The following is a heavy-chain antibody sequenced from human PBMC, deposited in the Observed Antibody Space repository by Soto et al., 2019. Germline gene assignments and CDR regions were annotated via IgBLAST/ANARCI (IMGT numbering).Heavy chain of an antibody. J-gene: IGHJ5*02. Sequence: ASVKVSCKASGYTFTSYGISWVRQAPGQGLEWMGWISAYNGNTNYAQKLQGRVTMTTDTSTSTAYMELRSLRSDDTAVYYCARSANLLGYCSGGSRSAFGAPWGQGTLVPGSS. CDR1: GYTFTSYG. D-gene: IGHD2-15*01. CDR3: ARSANLLGYCSGGSRSAFGAP. V-gene: IGHV1-18*01. CDR2: ISAYNGNT.